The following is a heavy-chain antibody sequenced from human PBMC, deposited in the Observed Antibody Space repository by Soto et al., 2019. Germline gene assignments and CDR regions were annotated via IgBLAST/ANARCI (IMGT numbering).Heavy chain of an antibody. Sequence: QITLKESGPTLVKPTQTLTLTCTFSGFSLSTSGVGVGWIRQPPGKALEWLALIYWDDDKRYSPSLKSRLTIXKDCSXXQVVLTMTNMDPVDTATYYCAHITTTVYYYYGMDVWGQGTTVTVSS. D-gene: IGHD4-4*01. CDR3: AHITTTVYYYYGMDV. V-gene: IGHV2-5*02. CDR2: IYWDDDK. J-gene: IGHJ6*02. CDR1: GFSLSTSGVG.